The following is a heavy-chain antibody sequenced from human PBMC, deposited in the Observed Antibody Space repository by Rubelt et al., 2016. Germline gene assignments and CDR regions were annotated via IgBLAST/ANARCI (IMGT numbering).Heavy chain of an antibody. Sequence: QVQLQQSGPGLVKPSQTLSLTCAISGDSVSSNTVVWHWIRQSPSRGLEWLGRTYYRSKWYYEYAVSVKSRISIDPDTSKNQFSLQLNSVTPDDTAVYYCASGSIAGAGPKPTCDPWGQGTLVTVSA. J-gene: IGHJ5*02. CDR3: ASGSIAGAGPKPTCDP. V-gene: IGHV6-1*01. CDR2: TYYRSKWYY. CDR1: GDSVSSNTVV. D-gene: IGHD6-13*01.